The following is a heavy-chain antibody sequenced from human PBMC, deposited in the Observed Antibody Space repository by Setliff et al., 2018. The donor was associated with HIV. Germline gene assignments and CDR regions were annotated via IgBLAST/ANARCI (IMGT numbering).Heavy chain of an antibody. CDR1: GHTFSDYG. CDR2: INAYNGDT. V-gene: IGHV1-18*01. J-gene: IGHJ6*02. CDR3: ARDVEHMMDV. Sequence: ASVKVSCKASGHTFSDYGISWMRQAPGQGFEWLGWINAYNGDTNYAPKFQGRVTMTRDKPTSTAYMELRSLRSDDTAMYYCARDVEHMMDVWGQGTTVTVSS.